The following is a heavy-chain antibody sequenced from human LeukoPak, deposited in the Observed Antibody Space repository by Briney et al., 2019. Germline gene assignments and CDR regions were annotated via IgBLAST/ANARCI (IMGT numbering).Heavy chain of an antibody. CDR1: GGSISSYY. J-gene: IGHJ4*02. CDR2: IYYSGST. CDR3: ARQSRAVDY. Sequence: SETPSLTSTVSGGSISSYYWSWIRQPPGKGLEWIGYIYYSGSTNYNPSLKSRVTISVDTSKNQFSLKLSSVTAADTAVYYCARQSRAVDYWGQGTLVTVSS. V-gene: IGHV4-59*08.